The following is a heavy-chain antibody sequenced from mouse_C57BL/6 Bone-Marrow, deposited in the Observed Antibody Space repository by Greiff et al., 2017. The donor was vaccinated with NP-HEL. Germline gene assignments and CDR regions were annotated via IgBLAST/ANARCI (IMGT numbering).Heavy chain of an antibody. CDR3: ARAVGLLLMDY. V-gene: IGHV5-16*01. Sequence: EVKLVESEGGLVQPGSSMKLSCTASGFTFSDYYMAWVRQVPEKGLEWVANINSDGSSTYYLDSLKSRFIISRDNAKNILYLQMSSLTSEDTATYYCARAVGLLLMDYWGQGTSVTVSS. CDR1: GFTFSDYY. D-gene: IGHD2-3*01. J-gene: IGHJ4*01. CDR2: INSDGSST.